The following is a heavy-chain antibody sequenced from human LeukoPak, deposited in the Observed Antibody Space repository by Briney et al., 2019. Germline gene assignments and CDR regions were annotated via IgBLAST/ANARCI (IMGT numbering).Heavy chain of an antibody. CDR1: GGSISSYY. V-gene: IGHV4-59*01. CDR3: ARDSAWNWFDP. J-gene: IGHJ5*02. Sequence: SETLSLTCTVSGGSISSYYWNWIRQPPGKGLEWIGYIHYSGSTNYNPSLKSRVTISVDTSKNQFSLKLSSVTAADTAVYYCARDSAWNWFDPWGQGTLVTASS. CDR2: IHYSGST.